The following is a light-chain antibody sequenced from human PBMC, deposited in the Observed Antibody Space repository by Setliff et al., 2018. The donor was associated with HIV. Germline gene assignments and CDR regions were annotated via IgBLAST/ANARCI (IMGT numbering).Light chain of an antibody. V-gene: IGLV2-14*01. CDR3: TSYTRDNTITRV. J-gene: IGLJ1*01. CDR2: EVS. Sequence: QSALTQPASVSGSPGQSITISCTGTSSDIGGYTYVSWYQQHPGKAPKLIIFEVSHRPSGVSNRLSGSKSGSTASLTISGLQAEDEADYYCTSYTRDNTITRVFGTGTKSPS. CDR1: SSDIGGYTY.